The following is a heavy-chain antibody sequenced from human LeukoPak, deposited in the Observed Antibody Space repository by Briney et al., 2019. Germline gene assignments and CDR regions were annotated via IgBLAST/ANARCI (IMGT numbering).Heavy chain of an antibody. V-gene: IGHV3-7*01. CDR2: IKQDGSEK. CDR1: GFTSSSYW. D-gene: IGHD3-16*02. CDR3: ARTGVDYDYVWGSYRGGWYFDY. Sequence: GGSLRLSCAASGFTSSSYWMSWVRQAPGKGLEWVANIKQDGSEKYYVDSVKGRFTISRDNAENSLYLQMNSLRAEDTAVYYCARTGVDYDYVWGSYRGGWYFDYWGQGTLVTVSS. J-gene: IGHJ4*02.